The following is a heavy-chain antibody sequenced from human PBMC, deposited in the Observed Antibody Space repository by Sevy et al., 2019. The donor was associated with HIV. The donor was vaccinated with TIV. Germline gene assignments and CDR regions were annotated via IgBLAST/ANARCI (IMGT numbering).Heavy chain of an antibody. CDR3: ARGDYGDYYYYYGMDV. CDR1: GYTFTSYY. J-gene: IGHJ6*02. D-gene: IGHD4-17*01. V-gene: IGHV1-46*01. Sequence: ASVKVSCKASGYTFTSYYMHWVRQAPGQGLEWMGIINPSGGSTSYAQKFQGRVTMTRDTSTSTVYMELSSLRSEDTAVYYCARGDYGDYYYYYGMDVWGQGTTVTVSS. CDR2: INPSGGST.